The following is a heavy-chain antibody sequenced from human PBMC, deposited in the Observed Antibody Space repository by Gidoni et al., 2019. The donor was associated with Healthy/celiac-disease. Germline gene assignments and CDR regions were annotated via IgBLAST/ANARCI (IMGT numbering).Heavy chain of an antibody. Sequence: QLQLQESGPGLVKPSETLSLTCTVSGGSISSSSYYWGWIRQPPGKGLEWIGGIYYSGGTYYNPSLKSRVTISVDTSKNQFSLKLSSVTAADTAVYYCAREVGGYSYGPDYWGQGTLVTVSS. V-gene: IGHV4-39*07. J-gene: IGHJ4*02. CDR2: IYYSGGT. D-gene: IGHD5-18*01. CDR3: AREVGGYSYGPDY. CDR1: GGSISSSSYY.